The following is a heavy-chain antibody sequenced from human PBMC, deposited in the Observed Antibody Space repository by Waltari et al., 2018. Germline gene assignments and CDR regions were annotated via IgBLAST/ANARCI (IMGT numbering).Heavy chain of an antibody. CDR1: GCTFNDYG. J-gene: IGHJ4*02. D-gene: IGHD3-16*01. Sequence: EVQLAESGGAVVRPGGSLRPTGVAPGCTFNDYGMSWVRRVPGKGLEWVSGITWNGGIISYSDSVKGRFTITRDNDKNSLSLQMTSLRVEDTALYYCARYLNWGLPRFDNWGQGTQVTVSS. CDR2: ITWNGGII. CDR3: ARYLNWGLPRFDN. V-gene: IGHV3-20*04.